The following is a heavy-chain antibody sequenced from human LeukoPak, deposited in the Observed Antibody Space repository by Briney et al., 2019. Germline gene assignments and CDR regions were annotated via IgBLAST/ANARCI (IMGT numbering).Heavy chain of an antibody. CDR2: ISGSGGST. CDR3: TADRKLETTGLTIPTFDI. J-gene: IGHJ3*02. Sequence: GGSLRLSCAVSGLTSNSFDMWWERQAPGKGLEWVSAISGSGGSTYYADSVKGRFTISRDNSKNTLYLQMNSLRAENTAVYYYTADRKLETTGLTIPTFDIWGQGTMVTVSS. D-gene: IGHD1-1*01. CDR1: GLTSNSFD. V-gene: IGHV3-23*01.